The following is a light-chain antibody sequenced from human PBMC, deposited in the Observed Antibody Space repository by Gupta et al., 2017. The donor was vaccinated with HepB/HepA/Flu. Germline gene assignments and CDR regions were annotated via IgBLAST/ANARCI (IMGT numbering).Light chain of an antibody. V-gene: IGKV4-1*01. Sequence: DIGMTQSPDPVAVSLGERATNNGKSSQSVLYSSNNKNYLAWYQQKPGQPPKLLIYWASTRESGVPDRFSGSGSGTDFTLTISSLQAEDVAVYYCQQYYSTPPWTFGQGTKVEIK. CDR3: QQYYSTPPWT. J-gene: IGKJ1*01. CDR1: QSVLYSSNNKNY. CDR2: WAS.